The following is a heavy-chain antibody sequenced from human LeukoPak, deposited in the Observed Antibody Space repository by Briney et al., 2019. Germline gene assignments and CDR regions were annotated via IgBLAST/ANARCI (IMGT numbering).Heavy chain of an antibody. Sequence: SETLSLICTVSGGSISSGGYYWSWIRQHPGEALEWIGYIHHSGSTYYNPSLKSRVFISLDTSKNQFSLRLSSVTAADTAVYYCARHGGAPTTAILYFDYWGQGTLVTVSS. CDR1: GGSISSGGYY. J-gene: IGHJ4*02. V-gene: IGHV4-31*03. CDR3: ARHGGAPTTAILYFDY. CDR2: IHHSGST. D-gene: IGHD5-18*01.